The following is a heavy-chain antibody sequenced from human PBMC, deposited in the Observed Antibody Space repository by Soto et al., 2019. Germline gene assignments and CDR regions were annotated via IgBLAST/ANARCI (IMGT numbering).Heavy chain of an antibody. CDR3: ARVTSTEGYYYYGMDV. V-gene: IGHV3-30-3*01. J-gene: IGHJ6*02. Sequence: QVQLVESGGGVVQPGRSLRISCAASGFTFSSYAMHWVRQAPGKGLEWVAVISYDGSNKYYADSVKGRFTISRDNSKNTLYLQMNSLRAEDTAVYYCARVTSTEGYYYYGMDVWGQGTTVTVSS. CDR1: GFTFSSYA. CDR2: ISYDGSNK.